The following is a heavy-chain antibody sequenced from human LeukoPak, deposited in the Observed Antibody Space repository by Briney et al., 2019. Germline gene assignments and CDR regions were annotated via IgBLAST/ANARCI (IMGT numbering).Heavy chain of an antibody. CDR1: GFTFSSYG. Sequence: GRSLRLSCAASGFTFSSYGMHWVRQAPGKGLEWVANIEQYGGEKHYVDSVKGRFTISRDNAKNSLYLQMNSLRAEDTAVYYCARGRTSSAWGYYFDYWGQGTLVTVSS. J-gene: IGHJ4*02. D-gene: IGHD3-16*01. CDR3: ARGRTSSAWGYYFDY. CDR2: IEQYGGEK. V-gene: IGHV3-7*01.